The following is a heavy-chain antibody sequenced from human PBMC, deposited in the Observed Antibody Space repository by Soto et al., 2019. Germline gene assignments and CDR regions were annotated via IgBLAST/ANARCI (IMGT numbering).Heavy chain of an antibody. V-gene: IGHV1-24*01. Sequence: ASVKVSCKVSGYTLTELSMHWVRQAPGKGLEWMGGFDPEDGETIYAQKFQGRVTMTEDTSTDTAYMELSSLRSEDTAVYYCATDLRGWGISSYWGQGTLVTVSS. D-gene: IGHD6-13*01. CDR3: ATDLRGWGISSY. CDR2: FDPEDGET. J-gene: IGHJ4*02. CDR1: GYTLTELS.